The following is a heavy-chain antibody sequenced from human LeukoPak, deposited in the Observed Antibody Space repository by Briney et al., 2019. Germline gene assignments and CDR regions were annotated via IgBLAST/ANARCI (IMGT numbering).Heavy chain of an antibody. Sequence: ASVKVSCKASGYTFTSYDINWVRQATGQGLERMGWMNPNSGNTGYAQKFQGRVTITRNTSISTAYMELSSLRSEHTAVYYCARNRMKTWFDPWGQGTLVTVSS. J-gene: IGHJ5*02. D-gene: IGHD2-8*01. CDR2: MNPNSGNT. CDR1: GYTFTSYD. V-gene: IGHV1-8*03. CDR3: ARNRMKTWFDP.